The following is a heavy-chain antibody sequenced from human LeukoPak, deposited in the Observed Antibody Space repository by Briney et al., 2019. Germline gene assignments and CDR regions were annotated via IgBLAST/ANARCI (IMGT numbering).Heavy chain of an antibody. D-gene: IGHD3-22*01. J-gene: IGHJ4*02. CDR3: ARDLESYNSGGYYLGY. V-gene: IGHV3-21*01. CDR2: ISSSGNYI. CDR1: GFTFTNYW. Sequence: GGSLRLSCAASGFTFTNYWMHWVRQAPGMGLEWVSSISSSGNYIYYADSVKGRFTLSRDNAKNSLFLQMNSLRAEDTAVYYCARDLESYNSGGYYLGYWGQGSLVTVSS.